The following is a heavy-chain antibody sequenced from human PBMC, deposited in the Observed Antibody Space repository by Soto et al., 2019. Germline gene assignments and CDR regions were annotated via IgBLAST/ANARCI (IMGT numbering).Heavy chain of an antibody. V-gene: IGHV3-23*01. Sequence: GGSLRLSCAASGFTFSSYAMSWVRQAPEKGLEWVSAISGSGGSTYYADSVKGRFTISRDNSKNTLYLQMNNLRAEDTAVYYCAKDSVVPAAIGTRRWFDPWGQGTLVTVSS. CDR1: GFTFSSYA. CDR2: ISGSGGST. D-gene: IGHD2-2*01. CDR3: AKDSVVPAAIGTRRWFDP. J-gene: IGHJ5*02.